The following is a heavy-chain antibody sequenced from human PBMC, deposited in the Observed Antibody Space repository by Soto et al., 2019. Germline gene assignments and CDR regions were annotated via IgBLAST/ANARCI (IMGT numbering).Heavy chain of an antibody. CDR1: GYTFTSYG. Sequence: ASVKVSCKASGYTFTSYGISWVRQAPGQGLEWMGWIIAYNGNTNNAQKLQGRVTITADKSTSTAYMELSSLRSEDTAVYYCVRVGSSSWYNYFDYWGQGTLVTVSS. J-gene: IGHJ4*02. D-gene: IGHD6-13*01. CDR3: VRVGSSSWYNYFDY. V-gene: IGHV1-18*01. CDR2: IIAYNGNT.